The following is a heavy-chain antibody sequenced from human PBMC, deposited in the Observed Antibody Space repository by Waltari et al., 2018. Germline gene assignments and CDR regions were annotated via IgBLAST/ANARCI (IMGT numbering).Heavy chain of an antibody. V-gene: IGHV4-4*07. CDR1: GGSISSYY. CDR2: IYTSGRT. J-gene: IGHJ4*02. D-gene: IGHD1-26*01. Sequence: QVQLQESGPGLVKPSETLSLTCTVSGGSISSYYWSWIRQPAGKGLEWIGRIYTSGRTNYNPSLKSRVTISVDKSKNQFSLKLSSVTAADTAVYYCARERYSGSYYGFDYWGQGTLVTVSS. CDR3: ARERYSGSYYGFDY.